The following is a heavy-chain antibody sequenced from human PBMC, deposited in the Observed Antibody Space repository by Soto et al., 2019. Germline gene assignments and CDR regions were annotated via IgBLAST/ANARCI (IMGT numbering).Heavy chain of an antibody. D-gene: IGHD1-1*01. CDR2: SSDSGTFT. V-gene: IGHV3-11*06. J-gene: IGHJ4*02. CDR1: GFTFSDYY. CDR3: ARSGDNYNLLDY. Sequence: QVHLVESGGGLVKPGGSLRLSCAASGFTFSDYYMSWIRQAPGKGLEWLSYSSDSGTFTRYADSVKGRFSISRDNAKNSLYLQINSRRGEDTAIYYCARSGDNYNLLDYWGQGTPVTVSS.